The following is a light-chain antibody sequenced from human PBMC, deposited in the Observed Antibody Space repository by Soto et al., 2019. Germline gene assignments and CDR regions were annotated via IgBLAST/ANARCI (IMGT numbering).Light chain of an antibody. V-gene: IGKV3-11*01. CDR3: QQADSFPLS. CDR2: EES. Sequence: EIVLTQSPATLSLSPGESATLSCRASQSVTNYIAWYQHKPGQAPRLLIYEESNRASGVPARFSGSGSGADFTLTISSLQPEDFATYYCQQADSFPLSFGGGTKVEI. CDR1: QSVTNY. J-gene: IGKJ4*01.